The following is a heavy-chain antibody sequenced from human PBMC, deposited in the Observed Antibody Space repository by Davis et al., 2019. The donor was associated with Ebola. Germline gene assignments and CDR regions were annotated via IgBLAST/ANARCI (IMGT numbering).Heavy chain of an antibody. V-gene: IGHV5-51*01. CDR2: IFPGDSDT. CDR1: GYSFTTYW. CDR3: ARGTNGYNPGGYFDS. D-gene: IGHD5-24*01. J-gene: IGHJ4*02. Sequence: KVSCKASGYSFTTYWIVRVRQMPGKGLECMGIIFPGDSDTRYSPSFQGQVTISADKSISTAYLQWSSLKASDTAIYYCARGTNGYNPGGYFDSWGQGTLVTVSS.